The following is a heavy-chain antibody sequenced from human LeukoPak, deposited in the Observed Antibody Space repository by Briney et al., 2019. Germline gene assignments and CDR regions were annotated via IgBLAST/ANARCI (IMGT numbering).Heavy chain of an antibody. D-gene: IGHD2-2*02. V-gene: IGHV4-59*08. J-gene: IGHJ4*02. CDR3: ARAIVVVPAAIDY. CDR2: IYYSGST. Sequence: SETLSLTCTVSGGSISSYYWSWIRQPPRKGLEWIGYIYYSGSTNYNPSLKSRVTISVDTSKNQFSLKLSSVTAADTAVYYCARAIVVVPAAIDYWGQGTLVTVSS. CDR1: GGSISSYY.